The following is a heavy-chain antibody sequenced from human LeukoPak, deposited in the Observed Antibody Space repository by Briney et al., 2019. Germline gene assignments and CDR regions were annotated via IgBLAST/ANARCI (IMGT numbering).Heavy chain of an antibody. CDR1: GFIFSSYG. CDR3: AKHDSSSYY. CDR2: MRSDGSDK. Sequence: GGSLRLSCAAAGFIFSSYGMHWVRQAPGKGLEWVAFMRSDGSDKYYAHSVKGRFTISRDNSKNTLYLQMNSLRAEDTAVYYCAKHDSSSYYWGQGTLVTVSS. J-gene: IGHJ4*02. V-gene: IGHV3-30*02. D-gene: IGHD3-22*01.